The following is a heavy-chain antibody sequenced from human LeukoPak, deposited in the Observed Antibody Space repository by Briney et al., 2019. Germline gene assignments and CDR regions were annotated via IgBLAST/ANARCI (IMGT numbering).Heavy chain of an antibody. Sequence: GGSLRLSCAASGFTFSNYAMTWVRQAPGKGLEWVSVISGSGGTIFYADSVKGRFTISRDNSKNTLYLLMNSLTAEGTAVYYCAKGRVLYSSSSTPFDYWGQGTLVTVSS. J-gene: IGHJ4*02. CDR2: ISGSGGTI. CDR3: AKGRVLYSSSSTPFDY. CDR1: GFTFSNYA. V-gene: IGHV3-23*01. D-gene: IGHD6-6*01.